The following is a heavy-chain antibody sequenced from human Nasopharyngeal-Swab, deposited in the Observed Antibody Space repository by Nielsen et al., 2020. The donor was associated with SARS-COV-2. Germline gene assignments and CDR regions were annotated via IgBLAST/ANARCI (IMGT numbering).Heavy chain of an antibody. CDR3: AKAKYVGRIAAAGGAFDI. J-gene: IGHJ3*02. CDR2: ISGSGGST. CDR1: GFTFSSYA. Sequence: GGSRRLSCAASGFTFSSYAMSWVRQARGKGLEWVSAISGSGGSTYYADSVKGRFTISRDNSKNTLYLQMNSLRAEDTAVYYCAKAKYVGRIAAAGGAFDIWGQGTMVTVFS. D-gene: IGHD6-13*01. V-gene: IGHV3-23*01.